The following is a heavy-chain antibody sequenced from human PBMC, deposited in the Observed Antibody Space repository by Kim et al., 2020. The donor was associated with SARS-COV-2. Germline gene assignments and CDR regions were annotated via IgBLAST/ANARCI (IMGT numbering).Heavy chain of an antibody. D-gene: IGHD3-10*01. J-gene: IGHJ3*01. CDR1: ADTFTGYA. CDR3: ARGNYGLGRYQGALDV. V-gene: IGHV1-2*02. Sequence: ASVKVSCKASADTFTGYAIHWVRQAPGRGLEWMGWIKPMTGSTNFAQKFQGRVTMTPATSTSTAYMELSSLRSDDTAVYYCARGNYGLGRYQGALDVW. CDR2: IKPMTGST.